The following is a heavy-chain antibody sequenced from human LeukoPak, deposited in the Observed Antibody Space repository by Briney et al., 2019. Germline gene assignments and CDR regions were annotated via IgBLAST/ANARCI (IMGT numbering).Heavy chain of an antibody. CDR3: ARSRANSPSTSGGLRYFDWLFPLGY. D-gene: IGHD3-9*01. J-gene: IGHJ4*02. V-gene: IGHV1-18*01. Sequence: ASVKVSCKASGYTFTSHSITWVRQAPGQGLEWMGWISAYNGDTKYAQKTQGRVTMTTDASTSTAYMELRSLRSDDTAVYYCARSRANSPSTSGGLRYFDWLFPLGYWGQGTLVTVSS. CDR1: GYTFTSHS. CDR2: ISAYNGDT.